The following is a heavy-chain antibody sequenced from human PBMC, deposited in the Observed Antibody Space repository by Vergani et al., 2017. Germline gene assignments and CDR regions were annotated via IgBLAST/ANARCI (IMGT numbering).Heavy chain of an antibody. V-gene: IGHV4-4*07. J-gene: IGHJ3*02. CDR1: GGSISNNY. Sequence: QVQLQESGPGLVKPSETLSLTCTVSGGSISNNYWSWIRQPAGKGLEWIGRIHTSGSTNYNPSLKSRVTMSVDTSKNQFSLKLTSVTAADTAVYYCARDRIALGEDAFDIWGQGTMVTVSS. CDR3: ARDRIALGEDAFDI. CDR2: IHTSGST. D-gene: IGHD3-10*01.